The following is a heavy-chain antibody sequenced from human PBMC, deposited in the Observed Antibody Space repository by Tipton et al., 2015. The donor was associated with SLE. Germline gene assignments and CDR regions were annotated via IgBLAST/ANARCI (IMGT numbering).Heavy chain of an antibody. Sequence: SLRLSCAASGFTFSNYWMTWVRQAPGKGLEWVANIKQDGSEMYYVDSVKGRFTISRGNTRNLLYLQMNSLRAEDTAMYYCVRGGIEGWGFYYFDFWGQGTPVTVSS. J-gene: IGHJ4*02. CDR3: VRGGIEGWGFYYFDF. CDR1: GFTFSNYW. V-gene: IGHV3-7*01. CDR2: IKQDGSEM. D-gene: IGHD6-13*01.